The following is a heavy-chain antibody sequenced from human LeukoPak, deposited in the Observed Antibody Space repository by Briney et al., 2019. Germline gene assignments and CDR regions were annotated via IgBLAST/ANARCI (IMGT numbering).Heavy chain of an antibody. D-gene: IGHD3-10*01. J-gene: IGHJ4*02. Sequence: GGSLRLSCAASGFTFSSYWMHWVRQAPGKGLVWVSRINSDGSSTSYADSVKGRFTISRDNSKNALYLQMNSLRAEDTAVYYCAKDRWYYGSGSPANPFDYRGQGTLVTVCS. CDR1: GFTFSSYW. CDR3: AKDRWYYGSGSPANPFDY. V-gene: IGHV3-74*01. CDR2: INSDGSST.